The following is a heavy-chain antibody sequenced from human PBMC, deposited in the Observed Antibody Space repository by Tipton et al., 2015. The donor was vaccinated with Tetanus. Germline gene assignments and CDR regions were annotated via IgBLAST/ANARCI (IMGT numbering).Heavy chain of an antibody. J-gene: IGHJ6*02. CDR3: ARTPGYYYGMDV. V-gene: IGHV4-4*01. CDR2: IYYSGTT. CDR1: GGPVSSSNW. Sequence: TLSLTCDVSGGPVSSSNWWSWVRQAPGKGLEWIGEIYYSGTTNYNLSLKSRVTISTDKSKNQVSLRLNSVTAADTAVYFCARTPGYYYGMDVWGQGTTVTVSS.